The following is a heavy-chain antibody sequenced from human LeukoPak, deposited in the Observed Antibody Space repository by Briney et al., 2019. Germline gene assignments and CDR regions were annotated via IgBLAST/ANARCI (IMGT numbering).Heavy chain of an antibody. Sequence: GGSLRLSCTASGFIFSDHYMHWIRQAPGKGLEWLSYISKGSDTIYYADSVKGRFTISRDNSKNSLYLQMTSLRVDDTAIYFCARDGEFTTHIDHWGQGALVTVSS. CDR3: ARDGEFTTHIDH. V-gene: IGHV3-11*04. D-gene: IGHD1-26*01. CDR1: GFIFSDHY. J-gene: IGHJ4*02. CDR2: ISKGSDTI.